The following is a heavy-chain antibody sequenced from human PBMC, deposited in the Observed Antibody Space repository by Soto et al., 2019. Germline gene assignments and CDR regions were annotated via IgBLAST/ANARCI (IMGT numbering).Heavy chain of an antibody. J-gene: IGHJ5*02. CDR1: GGTFSSYA. CDR3: ARSPTGYYDSSGWDL. D-gene: IGHD3-22*01. Sequence: SVKVSCKASGGTFSSYAISWVRQAPGQGLEWMGGIIPIFGTANYAQKFQGRVTITADESTSTAYMELSSPRSEDTAVYYCARSPTGYYDSSGWDLWGQGTLVTVSS. V-gene: IGHV1-69*13. CDR2: IIPIFGTA.